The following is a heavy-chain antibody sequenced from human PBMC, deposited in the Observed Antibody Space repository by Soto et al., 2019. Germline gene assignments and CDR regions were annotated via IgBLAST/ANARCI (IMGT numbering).Heavy chain of an antibody. CDR3: AKDYHDFGRVGGMDV. V-gene: IGHV3-30*18. J-gene: IGHJ6*02. CDR1: GFTFSSYG. Sequence: QVQLVESGGGVVQPGRSRRLSCAASGFTFSSYGMHWVRQAPGKGLEWVAVISYDGSNKYYADSVKGRFTISRDNSKNTLYLQMNSLRAEDTAVYYCAKDYHDFGRVGGMDVWGQGTTVTVSS. CDR2: ISYDGSNK. D-gene: IGHD3-3*01.